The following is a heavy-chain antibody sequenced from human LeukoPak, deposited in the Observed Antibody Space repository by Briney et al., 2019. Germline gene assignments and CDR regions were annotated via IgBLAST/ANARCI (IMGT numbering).Heavy chain of an antibody. V-gene: IGHV5-51*01. D-gene: IGHD1-26*01. CDR1: GYSFTSYW. CDR2: IYPGDSDT. CDR3: ARSGSLGTFDI. J-gene: IGHJ3*02. Sequence: GESLQISCKGSGYSFTSYWIAWVRRLPGKGLEWMGIIYPGDSDTRYSPSFQGQVTISADKSISTAYLQWSSLKASDTAMYYCARSGSLGTFDIWGQGTMVTVSS.